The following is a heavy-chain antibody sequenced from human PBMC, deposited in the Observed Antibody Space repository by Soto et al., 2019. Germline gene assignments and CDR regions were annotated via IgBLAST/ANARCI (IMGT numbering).Heavy chain of an antibody. V-gene: IGHV4-61*01. J-gene: IGHJ5*02. CDR3: AREYHP. D-gene: IGHD2-2*02. Sequence: QVHLQESGPGLVKPSETLSLTCTVSGGSVSTGSYYWTWIRQPPGKGLEWIGHIYYSGSTHYNPSLKSRVTISLDTSRNQFSMKLSSVTAADTAVYYCAREYHPWGQGTLVTVSS. CDR1: GGSVSTGSYY. CDR2: IYYSGST.